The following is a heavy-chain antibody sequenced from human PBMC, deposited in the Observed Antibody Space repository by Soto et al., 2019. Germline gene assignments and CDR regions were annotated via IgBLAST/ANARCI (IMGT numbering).Heavy chain of an antibody. V-gene: IGHV3-7*04. Sequence: EVQLVESGGGLVQPGGSLRLSCAASGFTFSSYWMSWVRQAPGKGLEWVANINQDGSEKYYVDSVKGRFTVSRDNAKNSVYLQMNSLRVDDTAVYYCARVTYSDDYWGQGTLVTVSS. D-gene: IGHD2-21*01. CDR2: INQDGSEK. CDR3: ARVTYSDDY. CDR1: GFTFSSYW. J-gene: IGHJ4*02.